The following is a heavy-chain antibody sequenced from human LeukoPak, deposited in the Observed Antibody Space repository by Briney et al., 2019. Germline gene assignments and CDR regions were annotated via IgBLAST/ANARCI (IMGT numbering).Heavy chain of an antibody. D-gene: IGHD5-18*01. CDR2: ISAYNGNT. J-gene: IGHJ5*02. CDR1: GYTFTSYG. V-gene: IGHV1-18*01. Sequence: ASVKVSCKASGYTFTSYGVSWVRQAPGQGLECMGWISAYNGNTNYAQKFQDRLTMTTDKSTSTAYMELRSLRSDDTAVYYCARDTAMAYYEESYFDPWGQGTLVTVSS. CDR3: ARDTAMAYYEESYFDP.